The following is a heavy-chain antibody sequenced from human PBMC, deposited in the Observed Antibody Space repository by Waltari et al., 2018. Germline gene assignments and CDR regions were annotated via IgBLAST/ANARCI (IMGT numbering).Heavy chain of an antibody. D-gene: IGHD3-22*01. V-gene: IGHV1-24*01. CDR3: AISGDSSGYYRPLYYGMDV. CDR2: FDPEDGET. CDR1: GYTLTELS. J-gene: IGHJ6*02. Sequence: QVQLVQSGAEVKKPGASVKVSCKVSGYTLTELSMHWVRQATGTGLEWMGCFDPEDGETIYAQKFQGRVTMTRDTSISTAYMELSRLRSDDTAVYYCAISGDSSGYYRPLYYGMDVWGQGTTVTVSS.